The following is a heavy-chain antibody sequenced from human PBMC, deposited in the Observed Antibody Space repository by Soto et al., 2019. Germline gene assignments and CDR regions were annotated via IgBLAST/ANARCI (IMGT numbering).Heavy chain of an antibody. V-gene: IGHV3-48*03. CDR2: ISSSGSTI. J-gene: IGHJ6*02. CDR3: ARDHKGGYYYYGMDV. CDR1: GFTFSSYE. Sequence: PVGSLRPSCAASGFTFSSYEMNWVGQAPGKGLEWVSYISSSGSTIYYADSVKGRFTISRDNAKNSLYLQMNSLRAEDTAVYYCARDHKGGYYYYGMDVWGQGTTVTVSS.